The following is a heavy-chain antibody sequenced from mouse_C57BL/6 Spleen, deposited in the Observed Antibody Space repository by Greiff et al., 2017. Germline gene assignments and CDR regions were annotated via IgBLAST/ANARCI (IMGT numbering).Heavy chain of an antibody. V-gene: IGHV1-69*01. CDR2: IDPSGGYT. CDR3: ASYDYDKAGFAY. CDR1: GYTFTSYG. J-gene: IGHJ3*01. Sequence: VQLQQPGAELVMPGASVKLSCKASGYTFTSYGMRWVKQRTGQGLEWIGEIDPSGGYTNYNQKFKGKSTLTVDKSSSTAYMQLRSLTSADSAVYYCASYDYDKAGFAYWGQGTLVTVSA. D-gene: IGHD2-4*01.